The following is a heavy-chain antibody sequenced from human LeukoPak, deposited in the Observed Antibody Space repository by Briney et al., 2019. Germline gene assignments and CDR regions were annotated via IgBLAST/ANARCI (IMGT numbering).Heavy chain of an antibody. D-gene: IGHD2-2*01. J-gene: IGHJ4*02. CDR2: IYHSGST. CDR1: GYSITSGNY. Sequence: SETLSLTCTVSGYSITSGNYWGWIRQPPGKGLEWIGSIYHSGSTYYNSSLKSRVTISVDTSRNQFSLKLSSVTAADTAVYYCARDKAIGTDYWGQGTLVTVSS. V-gene: IGHV4-38-2*02. CDR3: ARDKAIGTDY.